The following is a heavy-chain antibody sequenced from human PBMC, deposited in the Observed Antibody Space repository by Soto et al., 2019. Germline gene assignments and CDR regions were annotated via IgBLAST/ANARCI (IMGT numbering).Heavy chain of an antibody. D-gene: IGHD1-1*01. V-gene: IGHV2-5*01. CDR1: GFSLTTPGLG. J-gene: IGHJ4*02. CDR3: VRLMSTDTTGYFDY. CDR2: VYWHDDK. Sequence: QITLKHSGPTLVKPTQTLTLTCTVSGFSLTTPGLGVGWIRQPPGKALEWLTLVYWHDDKRYSSSLRDRLTIARDTSKNQVVLSMTNMDPEDSATYYCVRLMSTDTTGYFDYWGQGMLVTVSS.